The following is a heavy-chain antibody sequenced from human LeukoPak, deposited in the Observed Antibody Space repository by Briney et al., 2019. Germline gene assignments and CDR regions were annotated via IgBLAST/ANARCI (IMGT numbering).Heavy chain of an antibody. CDR1: GFTFSSYA. CDR2: ISYDGSNK. Sequence: PGGSLRLSCAASGFTFSSYAMHWVRQAPGKGLEWVAVISYDGSNKYYADSVKGRFTISRDNSKNTPYLQMNSLRAEDTAVYYCARGSSRIAASYWGQGTLVTVSS. V-gene: IGHV3-30-3*01. D-gene: IGHD6-13*01. J-gene: IGHJ4*02. CDR3: ARGSSRIAASY.